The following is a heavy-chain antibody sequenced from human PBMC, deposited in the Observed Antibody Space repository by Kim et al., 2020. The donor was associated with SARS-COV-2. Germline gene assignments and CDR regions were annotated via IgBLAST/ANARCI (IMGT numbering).Heavy chain of an antibody. D-gene: IGHD3-22*01. Sequence: RRVTISVDTSKNQFSLKLSSVTAADTAVYYCARVKDYDSSGYYHNWFDPWGQGTLVTVSS. V-gene: IGHV4-59*01. CDR3: ARVKDYDSSGYYHNWFDP. J-gene: IGHJ5*02.